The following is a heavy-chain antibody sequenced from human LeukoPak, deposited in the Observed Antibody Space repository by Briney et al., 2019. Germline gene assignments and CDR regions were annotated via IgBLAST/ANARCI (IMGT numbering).Heavy chain of an antibody. V-gene: IGHV1-18*01. CDR3: TRFLGNGWFDP. CDR2: ISADNGNT. CDR1: AFTFTTYG. J-gene: IGHJ5*02. Sequence: ASVKLSCKASAFTFTTYGLSWVRHAPGQGLEWIAWISADNGNTHYAQSFKGRLTLNTNTSTSTGYMELRDLRSDDTAIYYCTRFLGNGWFDPWGQGTVVTVSS. D-gene: IGHD2-8*01.